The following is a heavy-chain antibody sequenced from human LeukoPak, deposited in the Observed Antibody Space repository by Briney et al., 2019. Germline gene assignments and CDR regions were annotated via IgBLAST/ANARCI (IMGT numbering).Heavy chain of an antibody. D-gene: IGHD5-12*01. Sequence: GGSLRLSCAASGFTFSTSWMSWVRQAPGKGLEWVANIKKDGSETYYVDSVKGRFTISRDNAKNSLYLQMNSLRAEDTAMYYCARGRYSGTTYYFDYWGQGTLVTVSS. J-gene: IGHJ4*02. CDR1: GFTFSTSW. CDR3: ARGRYSGTTYYFDY. CDR2: IKKDGSET. V-gene: IGHV3-7*03.